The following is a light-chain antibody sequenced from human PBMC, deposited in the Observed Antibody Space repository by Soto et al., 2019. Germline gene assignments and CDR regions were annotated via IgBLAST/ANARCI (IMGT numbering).Light chain of an antibody. CDR3: MQALQTPYT. CDR2: LGS. Sequence: DLVMTQSPLSLPVTPGEPAAISCKSSQSLLYSDGHNYLEWFLQKPGQSPQFLIYLGSNRASGVPDRFSGSGSGTDFTLKISRVEAEDVGVYYCMQALQTPYTFGQGTKLEIK. J-gene: IGKJ2*01. CDR1: QSLLYSDGHNY. V-gene: IGKV2-28*01.